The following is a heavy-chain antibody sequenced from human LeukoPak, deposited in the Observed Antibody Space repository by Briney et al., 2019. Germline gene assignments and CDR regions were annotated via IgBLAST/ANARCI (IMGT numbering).Heavy chain of an antibody. CDR2: IYYSGST. CDR3: ATNRMVRGVIIHFDY. Sequence: PSETLSLTCTVSGGSISSYYWGWIRQPPGKGLEWIGSIYYSGSTYYNPSLKSRVTISVDTSKNQFSLKLSSVTAADTAVYYCATNRMVRGVIIHFDYWGQGTLVTVSS. J-gene: IGHJ4*02. D-gene: IGHD3-10*01. V-gene: IGHV4-39*07. CDR1: GGSISSYY.